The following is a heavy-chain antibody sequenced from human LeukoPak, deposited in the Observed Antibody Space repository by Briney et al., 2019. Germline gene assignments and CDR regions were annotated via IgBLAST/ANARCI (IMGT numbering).Heavy chain of an antibody. CDR2: ISSNGGST. V-gene: IGHV3-64*01. CDR1: GFTFSSYA. D-gene: IGHD6-19*01. Sequence: PGGSLRLSCAASGFTFSSYAMHWVRQAPGKGLEYVSAISSNGGSTYYANSVKGRFTISRDNSKNTLYLQMGSLRAEDMAVYYCARDRGSSGWYYAFDIWGQGTMVTVSS. CDR3: ARDRGSSGWYYAFDI. J-gene: IGHJ3*02.